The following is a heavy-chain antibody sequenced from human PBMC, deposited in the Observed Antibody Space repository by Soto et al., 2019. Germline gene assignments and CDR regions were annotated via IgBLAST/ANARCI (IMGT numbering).Heavy chain of an antibody. CDR1: GGSFSGYY. Sequence: PSETLSLTCALYGGSFSGYYWSWIRQPPGKGLEWIGEINHSGSTNYNPSLKNRVAISLDTSKNQFSLKLSSVTAADTAVYYCARKNGSGSFQYYYYYYMDVWGKGTTVT. V-gene: IGHV4-34*01. D-gene: IGHD3-10*01. J-gene: IGHJ6*03. CDR3: ARKNGSGSFQYYYYYYMDV. CDR2: INHSGST.